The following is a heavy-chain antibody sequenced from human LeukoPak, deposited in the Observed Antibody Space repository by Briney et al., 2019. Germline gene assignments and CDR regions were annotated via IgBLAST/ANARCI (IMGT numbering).Heavy chain of an antibody. V-gene: IGHV3-7*03. D-gene: IGHD3-16*02. CDR1: GFTFSSSW. J-gene: IGHJ4*02. Sequence: GGSLRLSCVASGFTFSSSWMSWVRQAPGKGLEWVANIKQDGSEKSCVESVGGRFTISRDNAKNSLYLQLNSLRAEDTALYYCARDYPPDYWGQGTLVTVSS. CDR2: IKQDGSEK. CDR3: ARDYPPDY.